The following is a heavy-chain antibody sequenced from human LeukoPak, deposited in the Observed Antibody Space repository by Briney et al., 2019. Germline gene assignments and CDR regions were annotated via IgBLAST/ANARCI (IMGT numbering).Heavy chain of an antibody. CDR1: GFTSITYA. Sequence: VGYLRLSCAATGFTSITYAMTWVRQAPGKGLEWVSSISGSGERTYYADSGKGRFTICRDNSNNMLYLQMNSPSGEDTAVYYCAKNSAYDRSLGYYSYYMDVWGKGTTVTVSS. J-gene: IGHJ6*03. V-gene: IGHV3-23*01. CDR3: AKNSAYDRSLGYYSYYMDV. CDR2: ISGSGERT. D-gene: IGHD5-12*01.